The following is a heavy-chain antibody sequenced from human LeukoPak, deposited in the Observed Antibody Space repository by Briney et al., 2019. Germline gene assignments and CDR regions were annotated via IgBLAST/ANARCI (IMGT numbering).Heavy chain of an antibody. CDR1: GFTVSNYY. D-gene: IGHD5-24*01. V-gene: IGHV3-53*01. CDR3: AREEWGRDSYNHTLAYYFDY. J-gene: IGHJ4*02. CDR2: IYRGGST. Sequence: GGSLRLSCAASGFTVSNYYMSWVRQAPGKGLEWVSVIYRGGSTYYADSVKGRFTISRDNSKNTLYLQMNSLRAEDTAVYYCAREEWGRDSYNHTLAYYFDYWGQGTLVTVSS.